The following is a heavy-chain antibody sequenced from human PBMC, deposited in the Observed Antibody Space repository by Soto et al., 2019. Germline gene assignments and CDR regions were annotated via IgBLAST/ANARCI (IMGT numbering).Heavy chain of an antibody. CDR3: ARTDRYFYGLDV. CDR1: GFTFRNYD. CDR2: ISAAGDP. Sequence: EVQLVESGGGLVQPGGSLRLSCEASGFTFRNYDMHWVRQGTGKGLEWVSGISAAGDPDYADAVEGRFTISRENAQNSFILQMNSHRVGDTAVYYCARTDRYFYGLDVWRQRPTVIVSS. V-gene: IGHV3-13*05. J-gene: IGHJ6*02.